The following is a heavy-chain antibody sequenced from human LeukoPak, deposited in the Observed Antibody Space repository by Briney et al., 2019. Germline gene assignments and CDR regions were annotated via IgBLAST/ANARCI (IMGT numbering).Heavy chain of an antibody. J-gene: IGHJ6*02. Sequence: PSETLSLTCTVSGGSISTSIYYWGWIRQPPGKGLEWIGSIYYSGSTYYNPSLKSRVTTSVDTSKNQFSLKLSSVTAADTAVYYCARTFGEFFENKYYYYGMDVWGQGTTVTVTS. CDR2: IYYSGST. V-gene: IGHV4-39*07. D-gene: IGHD3-10*01. CDR1: GGSISTSIYY. CDR3: ARTFGEFFENKYYYYGMDV.